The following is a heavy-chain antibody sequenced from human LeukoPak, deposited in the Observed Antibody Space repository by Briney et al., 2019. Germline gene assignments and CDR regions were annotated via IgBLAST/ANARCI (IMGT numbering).Heavy chain of an antibody. CDR1: GGPFSGYF. J-gene: IGHJ4*02. CDR2: IHNSGTT. V-gene: IGHV4-34*01. CDR3: ARRYYYTLGSFPFDF. D-gene: IGHD3-10*01. Sequence: ASETLSLTCAVSGGPFSGYFWSWIRQSSGKGLEGIGEIHNSGTTNYNPALNSRVTISEDTSKNQFYLNLSSVTAADTAVYYCARRYYYTLGSFPFDFWGQGTLVTVSS.